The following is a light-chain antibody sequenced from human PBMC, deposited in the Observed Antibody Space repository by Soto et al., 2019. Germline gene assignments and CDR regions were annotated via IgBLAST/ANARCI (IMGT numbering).Light chain of an antibody. CDR2: EVT. V-gene: IGLV2-14*01. Sequence: QSSLTQPASLSGSPGQSITVSCTGTSSDVGGHNYVSWFQQHPGPAPKLLIYEVTTRPSGVSTRFSGSKSGNTASLTISGLQAEDEADYHCSSYSSSGTLFVFGTGTKVTVL. CDR1: SSDVGGHNY. CDR3: SSYSSSGTLFV. J-gene: IGLJ1*01.